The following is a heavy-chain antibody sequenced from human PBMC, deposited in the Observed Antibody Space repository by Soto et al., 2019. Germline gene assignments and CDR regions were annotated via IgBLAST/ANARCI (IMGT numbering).Heavy chain of an antibody. CDR3: AKNQGVELVPLATVDWFDP. D-gene: IGHD1-26*01. V-gene: IGHV3-23*01. J-gene: IGHJ5*02. CDR2: ISGSGFKK. CDR1: GFIFENFG. Sequence: PGGSLRRSCAASGFIFENFGMSWVRQAPGKGLEWISSISGSGFKKYYADSVKGRFTISRDNSKSTVYLELNNLSAEDTAVYHCAKNQGVELVPLATVDWFDPWGQGSVVTVSS.